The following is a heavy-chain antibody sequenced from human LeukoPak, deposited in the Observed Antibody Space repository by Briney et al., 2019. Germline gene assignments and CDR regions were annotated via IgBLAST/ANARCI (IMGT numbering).Heavy chain of an antibody. CDR1: GGSISSGGYY. J-gene: IGHJ4*02. Sequence: SETLSLTCTVSGGSISSGGYYWSWIRQPPGKGLEWIGYIYHSGSTYYNPSLKSRVTISVDRSKNQFSLKLSSVTAADTAVYYCARGRTDYYDSRGTVVLYFDYWGQGTLVTVSS. CDR2: IYHSGST. CDR3: ARGRTDYYDSRGTVVLYFDY. V-gene: IGHV4-30-2*01. D-gene: IGHD3-22*01.